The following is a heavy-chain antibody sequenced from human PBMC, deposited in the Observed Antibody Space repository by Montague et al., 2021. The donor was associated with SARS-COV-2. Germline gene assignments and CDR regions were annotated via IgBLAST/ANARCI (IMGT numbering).Heavy chain of an antibody. CDR3: ARDQGGYSYNDY. CDR1: GFTLTSYA. J-gene: IGHJ4*02. D-gene: IGHD5-18*01. Sequence: SLRLSCAASGFTLTSYAMHWIRQAPGKGLEWVAVISFDGTNKYYTDSVKGRFTIPRDNSKNTLYLQMHSVRPEDTAVYYCARDQGGYSYNDYWGQGTLVTVSS. CDR2: ISFDGTNK. V-gene: IGHV3-30-3*01.